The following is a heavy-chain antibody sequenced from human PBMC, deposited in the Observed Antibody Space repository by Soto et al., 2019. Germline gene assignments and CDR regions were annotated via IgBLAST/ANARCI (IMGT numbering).Heavy chain of an antibody. Sequence: QVQLVESGGGVVQPGRSLRLSCAASGFTFSSYGMHWVRQAPGKGLEWVAVISYDGSNKYYADSVKGRFTISRDNSKNTLYLQMNSLRAEDTAVYYCAKDQAAAGTSLDYWGQGTLVTVSS. J-gene: IGHJ4*02. D-gene: IGHD6-13*01. CDR3: AKDQAAAGTSLDY. CDR2: ISYDGSNK. CDR1: GFTFSSYG. V-gene: IGHV3-30*18.